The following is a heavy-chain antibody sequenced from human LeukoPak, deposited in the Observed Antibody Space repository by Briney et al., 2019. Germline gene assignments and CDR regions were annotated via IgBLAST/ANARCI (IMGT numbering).Heavy chain of an antibody. CDR3: ARATGRDCSGGSCYDPAIWFDP. CDR2: IIPILGTA. D-gene: IGHD2-15*01. CDR1: GGTFSSYA. V-gene: IGHV1-69*13. Sequence: GASVKVSCKASGGTFSSYAISWVRQAPGQGLEWMGGIIPILGTADYAQKFQGRVTITADESTSTAYMELSSLGSEDTAVYYCARATGRDCSGGSCYDPAIWFDPWGQGTLVTVSS. J-gene: IGHJ5*02.